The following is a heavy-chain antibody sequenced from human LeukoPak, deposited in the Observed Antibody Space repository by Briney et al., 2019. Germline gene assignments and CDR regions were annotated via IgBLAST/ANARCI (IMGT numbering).Heavy chain of an antibody. CDR3: AAPTESDRYYYYYYYMDV. V-gene: IGHV1-69*06. D-gene: IGHD3-16*01. Sequence: ASVKVSCKASGGTLSSDAMTWVRQAPGQGLEWMGGIIPIFGTANYAQKFQGRVTITADKSTSTAYMELSSLRSEDTAVYYCAAPTESDRYYYYYYYMDVWGKGTTVTVSS. J-gene: IGHJ6*03. CDR2: IIPIFGTA. CDR1: GGTLSSDA.